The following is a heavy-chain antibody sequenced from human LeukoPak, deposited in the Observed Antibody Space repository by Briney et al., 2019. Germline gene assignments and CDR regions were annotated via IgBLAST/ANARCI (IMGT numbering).Heavy chain of an antibody. CDR3: VKEGCLGWLPAPYYFDY. V-gene: IGHV3-64D*06. D-gene: IGHD5-12*01. J-gene: IGHJ4*02. CDR1: GFTFSSYA. Sequence: PGGSLRLSCSASGFTFSSYAMHWVRQAPGKGLEYVSAISSNGGSTYYADSVKGRFTISRDNSKNTLYLQMSSLRAEDTAVYYCVKEGCLGWLPAPYYFDYWGQGTLVTVSS. CDR2: ISSNGGST.